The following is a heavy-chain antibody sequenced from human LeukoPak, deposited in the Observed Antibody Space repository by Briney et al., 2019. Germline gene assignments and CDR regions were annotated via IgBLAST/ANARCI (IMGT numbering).Heavy chain of an antibody. CDR3: ARGETYDFWSGYYDAPNWFDP. CDR2: INPSGGST. Sequence: GASVKVSCKASGYTFTSYYMHWVRQAPGQGLEWMGIINPSGGSTSYAQKFQGRVTVTRDMSTSTAYMELSSLRSEDTAVYYCARGETYDFWSGYYDAPNWFDPWGQGTLVTVSS. V-gene: IGHV1-46*01. J-gene: IGHJ5*02. D-gene: IGHD3-3*01. CDR1: GYTFTSYY.